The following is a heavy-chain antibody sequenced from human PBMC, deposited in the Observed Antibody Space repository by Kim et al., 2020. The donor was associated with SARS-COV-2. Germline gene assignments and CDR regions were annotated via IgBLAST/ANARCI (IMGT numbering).Heavy chain of an antibody. V-gene: IGHV4-31*03. CDR2: IYYSGST. J-gene: IGHJ3*02. CDR3: ARSPGYYYDSSGYYPHAFDI. D-gene: IGHD3-22*01. Sequence: SETLSLTCTVSGGSISSGGYYWSWIRQHPGKGLEWIGYIYYSGSTYYNPSLKSRVTISVDTSKNQFSLKLSSVTAADTAVYYCARSPGYYYDSSGYYPHAFDIWGQGTMVTVSS. CDR1: GGSISSGGYY.